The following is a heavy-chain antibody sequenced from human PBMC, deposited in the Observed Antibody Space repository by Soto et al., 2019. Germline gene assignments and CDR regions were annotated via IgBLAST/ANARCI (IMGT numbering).Heavy chain of an antibody. V-gene: IGHV3-7*05. CDR3: ARDRYQLPGGDWFDP. J-gene: IGHJ5*02. D-gene: IGHD2-2*01. Sequence: GGSLRLSCAASGFTFSSYWMSWVRQAPGKGLEWVANIKQDGSEKYYVDSVKGRFTISRDNAKNSLYLQMNSLRAEDTAVYYCARDRYQLPGGDWFDPWGQGTLVTVSS. CDR2: IKQDGSEK. CDR1: GFTFSSYW.